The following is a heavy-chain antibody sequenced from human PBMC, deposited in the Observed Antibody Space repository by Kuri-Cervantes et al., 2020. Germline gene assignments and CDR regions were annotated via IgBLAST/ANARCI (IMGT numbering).Heavy chain of an antibody. V-gene: IGHV3-7*03. CDR2: IKQDGSEK. Sequence: GGSLRLSCAASGFTFSSYWMSWVRQAPGKGLEWVANIKQDGSEKYYEDSVKGRFTISRDNAKNSLYLQMNSRRAEDTALYYCAKDVAVAGLYYFDYWGQGTLVTVSS. J-gene: IGHJ4*02. CDR1: GFTFSSYW. D-gene: IGHD6-19*01. CDR3: AKDVAVAGLYYFDY.